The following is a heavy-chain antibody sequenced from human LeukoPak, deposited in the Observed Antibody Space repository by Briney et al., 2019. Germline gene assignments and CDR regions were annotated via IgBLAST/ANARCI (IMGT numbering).Heavy chain of an antibody. CDR2: IKQDGSEI. J-gene: IGHJ4*02. CDR3: AKDAAGPEY. V-gene: IGHV3-7*05. D-gene: IGHD6-13*01. Sequence: TGGSLRLSCAASGFTFSGFWMNWVRQAPGKGLEWVANIKQDGSEIYYEDSVKGRFTISRDNAKNSLYLQMNSLRAEDTAVYYCAKDAAGPEYWGQGTLVTVSS. CDR1: GFTFSGFW.